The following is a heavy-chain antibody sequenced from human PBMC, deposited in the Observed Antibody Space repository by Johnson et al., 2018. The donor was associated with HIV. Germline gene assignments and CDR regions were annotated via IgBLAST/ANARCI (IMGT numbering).Heavy chain of an antibody. CDR3: ASVNDDEF. J-gene: IGHJ3*01. Sequence: QVQLVESGGGVVQPGRSLRLSCAASGFTFSSYGMHWVRQAPGKGLEWVAVIWYDGSNTYYGDSVKGRFTISRDNSKTTLYLQMNSLSGEDTAVYYCASVNDDEFWGLGTMVTFSS. D-gene: IGHD5/OR15-5a*01. V-gene: IGHV3-33*01. CDR1: GFTFSSYG. CDR2: IWYDGSNT.